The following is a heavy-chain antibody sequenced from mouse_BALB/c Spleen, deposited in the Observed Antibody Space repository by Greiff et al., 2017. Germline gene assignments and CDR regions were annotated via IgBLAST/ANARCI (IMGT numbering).Heavy chain of an antibody. CDR2: ISSGGSYT. D-gene: IGHD1-1*01. CDR3: ARESRTVYFDY. CDR1: GFTFSSYG. Sequence: EVKLVESGGGLVQPGGSLKLSCAASGFTFSSYGMSWVRQTPDKRLEWVATISSGGSYTYYPDSVKGRFTISRDNAKNTLYLQMSSLKSEDTAMYYCARESRTVYFDYWGQGTTLTVSS. V-gene: IGHV5-6*03. J-gene: IGHJ2*01.